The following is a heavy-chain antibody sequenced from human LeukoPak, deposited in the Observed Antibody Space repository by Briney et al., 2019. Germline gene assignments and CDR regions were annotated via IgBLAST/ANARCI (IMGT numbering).Heavy chain of an antibody. V-gene: IGHV3-53*01. CDR3: ARDLYDFWSGYYQRGAAFDI. CDR1: GFTVSSNY. Sequence: QTGGSLRLSCAASGFTVSSNYMSWVRQAPGKGLEWVSVIYSGGSTYYADSVKGRFTISRDNSKNTLYLQMNSLRAEDTAVYYCARDLYDFWSGYYQRGAAFDIWGQGTMVTVSS. J-gene: IGHJ3*02. D-gene: IGHD3-3*01. CDR2: IYSGGST.